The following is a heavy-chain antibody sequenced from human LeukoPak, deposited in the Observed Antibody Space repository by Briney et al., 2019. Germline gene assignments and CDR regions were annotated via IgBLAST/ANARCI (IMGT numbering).Heavy chain of an antibody. D-gene: IGHD3-10*02. CDR3: ARVSSMLEAWFDP. CDR1: GYIFSSYW. CDR2: IYPDDSNV. Sequence: ESLKISCKASGYIFSSYWIAWMRQVPGKGLEFMGIIYPDDSNVRYSPSFQGQVSISVDKAISTAYVQWTSLKTSDTAMYFCARVSSMLEAWFDPWGQGTLVTVSS. V-gene: IGHV5-51*01. J-gene: IGHJ5*02.